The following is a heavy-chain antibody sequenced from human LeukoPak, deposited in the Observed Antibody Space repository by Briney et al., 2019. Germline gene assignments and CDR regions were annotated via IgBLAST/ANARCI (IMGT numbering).Heavy chain of an antibody. CDR3: ARDRGELNFDY. J-gene: IGHJ4*02. D-gene: IGHD1-26*01. CDR1: GYTFTSYY. V-gene: IGHV1-46*01. CDR2: INPSGGST. Sequence: ASVKVSCKASGYTFTSYYMHWVRQAPGQGLEWMGIINPSGGSTSYAQKFQGRVTMTRDTSTSTVYTELSSLRSEDTAVYYCARDRGELNFDYWGQGTLVTVSS.